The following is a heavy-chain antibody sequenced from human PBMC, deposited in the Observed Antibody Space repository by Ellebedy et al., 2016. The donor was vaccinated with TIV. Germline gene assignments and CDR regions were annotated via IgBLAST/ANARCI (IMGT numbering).Heavy chain of an antibody. CDR1: GGSISSGGYS. J-gene: IGHJ3*01. CDR3: AKDGGGTYRMQDAFDL. CDR2: IYHSGST. D-gene: IGHD3-16*01. V-gene: IGHV4-30-2*01. Sequence: SETLSLTXAVSGGSISSGGYSWSWIRQPPGKGLEWIGYIYHSGSTYYNPSLTSRLTISVDRSKNQFSLKLSSVTAADTAVYYCAKDGGGTYRMQDAFDLWGQGTMVTVSS.